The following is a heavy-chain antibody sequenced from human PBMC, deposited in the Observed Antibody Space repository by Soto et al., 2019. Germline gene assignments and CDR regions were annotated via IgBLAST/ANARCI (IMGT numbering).Heavy chain of an antibody. CDR2: IIPIFDKT. Sequence: ASVKVSCKASGYTLTTDGIGWVRQAPGQGLEWMGGIIPIFDKTYYSEKFQDRVTITADKSTSTAYMELSGLRSDDTAVYYCARVPPGYCSGGTCFWYYFDYWGQGTRVTVSS. V-gene: IGHV1-69*06. CDR3: ARVPPGYCSGGTCFWYYFDY. CDR1: GYTLTTDG. J-gene: IGHJ4*02. D-gene: IGHD2-15*01.